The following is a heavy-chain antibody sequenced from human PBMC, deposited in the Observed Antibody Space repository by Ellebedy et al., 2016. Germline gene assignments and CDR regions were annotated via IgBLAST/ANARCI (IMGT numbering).Heavy chain of an antibody. CDR3: ARLAKYGSGTYPYDYGVDV. J-gene: IGHJ6*02. CDR1: GGSFSGYY. CDR2: IYYSGST. V-gene: IGHV4-34*01. Sequence: SETLSLXXAVYGGSFSGYYWSWIRQHPGKGLEWIGYIYYSGSTYYNPSLKSRVTISVDTSKNQFSLRLNSVTAADTAVYYCARLAKYGSGTYPYDYGVDVWGQGTTVTVSS. D-gene: IGHD3-10*01.